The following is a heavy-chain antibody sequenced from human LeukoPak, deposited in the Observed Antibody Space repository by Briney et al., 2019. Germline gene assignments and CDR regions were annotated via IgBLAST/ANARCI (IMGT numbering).Heavy chain of an antibody. CDR1: GGSFSGYY. D-gene: IGHD1-26*01. Sequence: SETLSLTCAVYGGSFSGYYWSCIRQPPGKGLEWIGEINHSGSTNYNPSLKSRVTISVDTSKNQFSLKLSSVTAADTAVYYCARGMGSGSYPNDYWGQGTLVTVSS. V-gene: IGHV4-34*01. J-gene: IGHJ4*02. CDR3: ARGMGSGSYPNDY. CDR2: INHSGST.